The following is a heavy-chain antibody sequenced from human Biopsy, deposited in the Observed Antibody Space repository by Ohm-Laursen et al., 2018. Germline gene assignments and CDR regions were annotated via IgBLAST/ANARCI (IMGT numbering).Heavy chain of an antibody. V-gene: IGHV3-33*01. CDR3: ARPTNARAGGAPFDI. Sequence: SLRLSCTAFGFRFSSYGMHWVRQAPGKGLEWVAVLWYDGTNKYYADSVKGRFTISRDNSKNTLYLQMNSLRAEDTAMYYCARPTNARAGGAPFDIWGQGTMVTVSS. J-gene: IGHJ3*02. CDR2: LWYDGTNK. D-gene: IGHD1-1*01. CDR1: GFRFSSYG.